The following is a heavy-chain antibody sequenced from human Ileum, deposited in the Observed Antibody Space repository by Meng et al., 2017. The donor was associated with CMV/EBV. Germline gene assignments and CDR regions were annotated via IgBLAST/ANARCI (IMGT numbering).Heavy chain of an antibody. Sequence: SETLSLTCAVHGGSFSGYYWSWIRQPPGKGLEWIGEINHSGSTNYNPSLKSRVTISVDTSKNQFYLKLSSVTAADTAVYYCARRYYDFWSGYPYYFDYWGQGTLVTVSS. D-gene: IGHD3-3*01. V-gene: IGHV4-34*01. CDR3: ARRYYDFWSGYPYYFDY. CDR1: GGSFSGYY. CDR2: INHSGST. J-gene: IGHJ4*02.